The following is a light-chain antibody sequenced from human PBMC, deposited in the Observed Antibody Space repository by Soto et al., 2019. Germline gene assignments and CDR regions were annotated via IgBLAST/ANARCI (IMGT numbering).Light chain of an antibody. V-gene: IGLV3-1*01. CDR3: QAWDSSTGVV. CDR1: KLGDKY. J-gene: IGLJ2*01. Sequence: SYELTQPPSVSVSPGQTASITCSGDKLGDKYACWYQQKPRQSPVLVIYGDSKRPSGIPERFSGSNSGNTATLTISGTQAMDEADYYCQAWDSSTGVVFGGGTKLTVL. CDR2: GDS.